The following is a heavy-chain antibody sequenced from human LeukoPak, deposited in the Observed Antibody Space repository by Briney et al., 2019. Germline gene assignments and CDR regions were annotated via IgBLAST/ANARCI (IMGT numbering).Heavy chain of an antibody. D-gene: IGHD6-13*01. CDR1: GDSISTNHW. V-gene: IGHV4-4*02. CDR2: VYHSGST. Sequence: SGTLSLTCAVSGDSISTNHWWSWVRPPPGKGLEWIGEVYHSGSTNYNPSLKSRVTISVDKSKNLFSLKLTSVTAEDTAVYYCARDSGWWRFDFWGQGTLVTVSS. J-gene: IGHJ4*02. CDR3: ARDSGWWRFDF.